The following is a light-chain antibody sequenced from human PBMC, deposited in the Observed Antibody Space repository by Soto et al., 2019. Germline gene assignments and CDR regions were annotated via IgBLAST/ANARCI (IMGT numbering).Light chain of an antibody. Sequence: QSVLTQPPSASGPPGQSVTMSCTGTRNDIGAYEFVSWYQHHPGKAPRRIMYEVVQRPSGVPDRFSGSKSGNTASLTVSGLQAADEADYYCKSYAGSNTYVFGTGTKVTVL. J-gene: IGLJ1*01. V-gene: IGLV2-8*01. CDR2: EVV. CDR3: KSYAGSNTYV. CDR1: RNDIGAYEF.